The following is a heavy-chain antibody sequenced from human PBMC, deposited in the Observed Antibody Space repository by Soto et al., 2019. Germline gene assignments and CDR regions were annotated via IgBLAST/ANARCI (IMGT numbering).Heavy chain of an antibody. D-gene: IGHD3-10*02. CDR3: ARGDSLLTIYVL. CDR2: FYHTGSP. J-gene: IGHJ4*01. V-gene: IGHV4-61*08. CDR1: CDAHDSDDGN. Sequence: ERLAVTRSGCCDAHDSDDGNWNSIRQPSGKGLEWVCYFYHTGSPGYNPSLKGPVTISLDPPTNNFSLMLTSVTTADTAVYLCARGDSLLTIYVLWVQGIQVPVSP.